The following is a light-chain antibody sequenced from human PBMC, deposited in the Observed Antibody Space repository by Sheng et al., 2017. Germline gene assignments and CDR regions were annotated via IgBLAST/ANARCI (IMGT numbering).Light chain of an antibody. CDR3: QQSYSTPWT. Sequence: DIQMTQSPSTLSASVGDRVTITCQASQDISNSLNWYQQKPGKAPKLLIYAASSLQSGVPSRFSGSGSGTDFTLTISSLQPEDFATYYCQQSYSTPWTFGPRDRRWK. V-gene: IGKV1-39*01. CDR1: QDISNS. J-gene: IGKJ1*01. CDR2: AAS.